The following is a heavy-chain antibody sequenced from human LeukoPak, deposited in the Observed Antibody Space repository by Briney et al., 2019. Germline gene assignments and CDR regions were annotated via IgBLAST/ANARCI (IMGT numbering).Heavy chain of an antibody. D-gene: IGHD6-19*01. CDR1: GYSISSGYY. Sequence: LSLTCTVSGYSISSGYYWGWIRQAPGKGLEWISSISSSGNILPYADSVKGRFTISRDNAKNSLYLQMDSLRVEDTAVYYCARDTVPGQIYFDHWGQGTLVTVSA. CDR2: ISSSGNIL. CDR3: ARDTVPGQIYFDH. V-gene: IGHV3-11*01. J-gene: IGHJ4*02.